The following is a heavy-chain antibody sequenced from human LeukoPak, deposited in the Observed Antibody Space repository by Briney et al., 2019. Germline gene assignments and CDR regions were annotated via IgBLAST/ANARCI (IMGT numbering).Heavy chain of an antibody. J-gene: IGHJ4*02. V-gene: IGHV1-46*03. D-gene: IGHD6-19*01. CDR3: ARAPSNSSGWYGRDY. CDR2: INPSGGST. CDR1: GYTFTSYY. Sequence: ASVKVSCKASGYTFTSYYMRWVRQAPGQGLEWMGIINPSGGSTSYAQKFQGRVTMTRDTSTSTVYMELSSLRSEDTAVYYCARAPSNSSGWYGRDYWGQGTLVTVSS.